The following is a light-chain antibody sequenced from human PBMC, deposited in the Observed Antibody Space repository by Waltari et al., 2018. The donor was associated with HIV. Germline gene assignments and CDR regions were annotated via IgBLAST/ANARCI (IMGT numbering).Light chain of an antibody. CDR1: SRDVGGYTY. CDR2: EVS. V-gene: IGLV2-14*01. CDR3: SSYTSSSTPV. J-gene: IGLJ3*02. Sequence: QSALTQPASVSGSPGQSITFPCTGTSRDVGGYTYFSWSQQHPGKAPKLMIYEVSNRPSGVSNRFSGAKSGNTASLTISGLQAEDEADYYCSSYTSSSTPVFGGGTKLTVL.